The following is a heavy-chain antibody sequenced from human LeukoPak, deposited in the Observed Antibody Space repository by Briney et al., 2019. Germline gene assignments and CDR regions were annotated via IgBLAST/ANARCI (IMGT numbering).Heavy chain of an antibody. D-gene: IGHD4-23*01. J-gene: IGHJ6*03. CDR2: MNPNSGNT. CDR1: GYTFTSYD. Sequence: ASVKVSCKASGYTFTSYDINWVRQATGQGLEWMGWMNPNSGNTGYAQKFQGRVTITRNTSISTAYMELSSLRSEDTAVYYCARGSGLRWFYYYYMDVWAKGPRSPSP. V-gene: IGHV1-8*03. CDR3: ARGSGLRWFYYYYMDV.